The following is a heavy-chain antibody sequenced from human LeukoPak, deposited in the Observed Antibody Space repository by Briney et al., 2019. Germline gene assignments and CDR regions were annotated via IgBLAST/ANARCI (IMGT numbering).Heavy chain of an antibody. CDR2: IYHSGST. D-gene: IGHD2-15*01. Sequence: ETLSLTCSVSTDSRNTYYWSWIRQSPGKGLEWIGHIYHSGSTDYNPSLQSRVTISIDMSKKQFSLKLTSVTVADTAMYYCVRLRWELLAPYFDHWGQGSLVIVS. J-gene: IGHJ4*02. CDR3: VRLRWELLAPYFDH. V-gene: IGHV4-59*01. CDR1: TDSRNTYY.